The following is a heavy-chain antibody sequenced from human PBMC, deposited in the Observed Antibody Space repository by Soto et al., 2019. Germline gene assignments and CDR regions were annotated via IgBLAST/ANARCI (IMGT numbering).Heavy chain of an antibody. Sequence: LRLSCAVSGFTFNDYYMSWIRQAPGKGLEWISYISGGGSTTYHADSVRGRFTISRDNAKNSLFLQMNSLRAEDTAVYYCAREVRTSGWFRRLDSWGQGILVTVSS. D-gene: IGHD6-19*01. J-gene: IGHJ4*02. CDR2: ISGGGSTT. CDR3: AREVRTSGWFRRLDS. CDR1: GFTFNDYY. V-gene: IGHV3-11*01.